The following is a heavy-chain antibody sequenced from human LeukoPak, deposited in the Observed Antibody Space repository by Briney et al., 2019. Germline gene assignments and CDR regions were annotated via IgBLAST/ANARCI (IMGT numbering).Heavy chain of an antibody. V-gene: IGHV4-34*01. CDR1: GGSFSGYY. CDR2: INHSGST. J-gene: IGHJ5*02. D-gene: IGHD3-10*01. Sequence: PSETLSLTCAVYGGSFSGYYWSWIRQPPGKGLEWIGEINHSGSTNYNPSLKSRVTISVDTSKNQFSLKVNSVTAADTAVYYRARGASMVRGVIGGGNNWFDPWGQGTLVTVSS. CDR3: ARGASMVRGVIGGGNNWFDP.